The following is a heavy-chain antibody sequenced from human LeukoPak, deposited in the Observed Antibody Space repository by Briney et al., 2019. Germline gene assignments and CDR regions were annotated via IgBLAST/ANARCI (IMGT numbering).Heavy chain of an antibody. CDR2: INPSGGST. CDR3: ARGYCSGGSCYSLEIEDWFDP. J-gene: IGHJ5*02. V-gene: IGHV1-46*01. D-gene: IGHD2-15*01. CDR1: GYTFTSDY. Sequence: ASVKVSCKASGYTFTSDYMRWVRQAPGQGLEWMGIINPSGGSTSYAQKFQGRVTMTRDMSTSTVYMELSSLRSEDTAVYYCARGYCSGGSCYSLEIEDWFDPWGQGTLVTVSS.